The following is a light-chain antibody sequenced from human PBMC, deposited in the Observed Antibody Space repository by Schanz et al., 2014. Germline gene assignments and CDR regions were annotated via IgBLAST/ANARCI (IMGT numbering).Light chain of an antibody. Sequence: QSALTQPPSASGSPGQSVTISCTGTSSDVGAYNYVSWYQQHPGKAPKLIISDVTRRPSGVPDRFSGFKSDNTASLTVSGRQAEDEGDYYCSSYAGSINWVFGGGTKLTVL. CDR3: SSYAGSINWV. V-gene: IGLV2-8*01. CDR2: DVT. J-gene: IGLJ3*02. CDR1: SSDVGAYNY.